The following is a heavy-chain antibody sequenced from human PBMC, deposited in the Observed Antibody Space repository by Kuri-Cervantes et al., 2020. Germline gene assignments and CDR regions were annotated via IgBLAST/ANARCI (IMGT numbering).Heavy chain of an antibody. Sequence: LSLTCAASGFTFSDYYMSWIRQAPGKGLEWVSYISSSGSTIYYADSVKGRFTISRDNAKNSLYLQMNGLRAEDTAVYYCATGYSNGMDVWGQGTTVTVSS. CDR2: ISSSGSTI. J-gene: IGHJ6*02. D-gene: IGHD1-1*01. CDR1: GFTFSDYY. CDR3: ATGYSNGMDV. V-gene: IGHV3-11*01.